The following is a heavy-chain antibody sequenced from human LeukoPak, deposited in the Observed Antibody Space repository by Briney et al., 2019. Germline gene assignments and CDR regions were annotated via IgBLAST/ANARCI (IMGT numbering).Heavy chain of an antibody. Sequence: PGGSLRLSCAASGFTFSSYSMHWVRQAPGKGLEWVAFIRCDGSNIYYADSVKGRFTISRDNSQNTLYLQMNSLRDEDTAVYYCAKDQASDYDFWSGYYGPKNRFSYWGQGTLVTVSS. CDR3: AKDQASDYDFWSGYYGPKNRFSY. CDR2: IRCDGSNI. CDR1: GFTFSSYS. J-gene: IGHJ4*02. V-gene: IGHV3-30*02. D-gene: IGHD3-3*01.